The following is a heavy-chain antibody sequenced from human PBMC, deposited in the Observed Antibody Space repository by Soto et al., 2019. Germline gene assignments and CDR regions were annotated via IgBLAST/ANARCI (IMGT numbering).Heavy chain of an antibody. CDR3: ARRRYYDSSGYVRDAFDI. D-gene: IGHD3-22*01. V-gene: IGHV5-51*01. CDR2: IYPGDSDT. CDR1: GYSFTGNS. Sequence: GESLKIPCTGSGYSFTGNSIGWVRQLPGKGLECMGIIYPGDSDTRYSPSFQRQVTISADKAISTAYLQWSSLKASDTAMYYCARRRYYDSSGYVRDAFDIWGQGTMVTVSS. J-gene: IGHJ3*02.